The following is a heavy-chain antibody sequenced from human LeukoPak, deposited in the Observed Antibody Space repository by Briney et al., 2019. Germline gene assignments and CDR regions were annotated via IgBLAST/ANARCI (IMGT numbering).Heavy chain of an antibody. D-gene: IGHD3-22*01. Sequence: PGGSLRLSCAASGFTFSSYAMSWVRQAPGKGLEWVSYISSSSDIIYYADSVRGRFTISRDNAKNSLYLQMNSLRDEDTAVYYCAREVGGAYYYDSSGYCLDYWGQGTLVTVSS. V-gene: IGHV3-48*02. CDR1: GFTFSSYA. J-gene: IGHJ4*02. CDR2: ISSSSDII. CDR3: AREVGGAYYYDSSGYCLDY.